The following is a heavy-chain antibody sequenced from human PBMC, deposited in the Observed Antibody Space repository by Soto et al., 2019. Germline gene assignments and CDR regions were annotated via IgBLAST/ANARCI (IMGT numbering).Heavy chain of an antibody. V-gene: IGHV3-23*01. D-gene: IGHD2-2*01. CDR3: AKESGDIVVVPAAMLVYYYYYMDV. J-gene: IGHJ6*03. CDR1: GFPFSSYA. CDR2: ISGSGGST. Sequence: GSLRLSCAASGFPFSSYAMSWVRQAPGKGLEWVSAISGSGGSTYYADSVKGRFTISRDNSKNTLYLQMNSLRAEDTAVYYCAKESGDIVVVPAAMLVYYYYYMDVWGKGTTVTVSS.